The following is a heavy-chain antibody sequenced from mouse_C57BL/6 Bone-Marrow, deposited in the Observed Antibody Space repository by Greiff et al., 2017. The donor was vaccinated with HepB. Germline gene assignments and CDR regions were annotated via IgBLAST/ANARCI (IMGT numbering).Heavy chain of an antibody. V-gene: IGHV3-6*01. CDR1: GYSITSGYY. J-gene: IGHJ3*01. D-gene: IGHD1-1*01. Sequence: EVQLQQSGPGLVKPSQSLSLTCSVTGYSITSGYYWNWIRQFPGNKLEWMGYISYDGSNNYNPSPKNRISITRDTSKNQFFLKLNSVTTEDTATYDCAGVGDYDGEFAYWGQGTLVTVSA. CDR3: AGVGDYDGEFAY. CDR2: ISYDGSN.